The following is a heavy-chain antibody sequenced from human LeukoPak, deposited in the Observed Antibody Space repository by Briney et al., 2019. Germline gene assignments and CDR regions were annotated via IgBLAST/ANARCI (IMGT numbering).Heavy chain of an antibody. CDR2: ISSSGSTI. CDR1: GFTFSSYE. V-gene: IGHV3-48*03. Sequence: PGGSLRLSCAASGFTFSSYEMNWVRQAPGKGLEWVSYISSSGSTIYYADSVKGRFTISRDNAKNSLSLQMNSLRAEDTAVYYCARDPYNGYYGDDYYYYVDVWGKGTTVTISS. J-gene: IGHJ6*03. D-gene: IGHD4-17*01. CDR3: ARDPYNGYYGDDYYYYVDV.